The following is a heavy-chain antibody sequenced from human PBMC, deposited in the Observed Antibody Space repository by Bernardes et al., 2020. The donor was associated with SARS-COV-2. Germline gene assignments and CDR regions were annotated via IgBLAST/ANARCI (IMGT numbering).Heavy chain of an antibody. CDR3: AIPPTNYDRYGMDV. D-gene: IGHD3-22*01. Sequence: ASVKVSCKASGYTFTGYYMHWVRQAPGQGLEWMGWINPNSGGTNYAQKFQGRVTMTRDTSISTAYMDLSRLRSDDTAVYYCAIPPTNYDRYGMDVWGQGTTVTVSS. CDR1: GYTFTGYY. J-gene: IGHJ6*02. V-gene: IGHV1-2*02. CDR2: INPNSGGT.